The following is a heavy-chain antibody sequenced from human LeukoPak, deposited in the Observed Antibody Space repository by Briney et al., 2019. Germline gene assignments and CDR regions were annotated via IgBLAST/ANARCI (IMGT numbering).Heavy chain of an antibody. CDR3: TRNPDGRNWFDP. D-gene: IGHD1-14*01. J-gene: IGHJ5*02. V-gene: IGHV3-74*01. Sequence: GGSLRLSCAASGFTFSHHWMHWVRQAPGKGLVWVSHISSDESSTTYADSVKGRFTISRDNRKNTLYLQMNSLRVEDTAMYYCTRNPDGRNWFDPWSQGTLVTVSS. CDR2: ISSDESST. CDR1: GFTFSHHW.